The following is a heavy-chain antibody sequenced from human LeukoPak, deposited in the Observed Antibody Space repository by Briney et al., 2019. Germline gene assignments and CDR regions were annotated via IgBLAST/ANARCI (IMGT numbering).Heavy chain of an antibody. Sequence: SETLSLTCAVYGGSFSGYYWSWIRQPPGKGLEWIGEINHSGSTNYNPSLKSRVTISVDTSKNQFSLKLSSVTAADTAVYYCASTTPVTTVVTWGQGTLVTVPS. D-gene: IGHD4-23*01. J-gene: IGHJ4*02. CDR1: GGSFSGYY. CDR2: INHSGST. V-gene: IGHV4-34*01. CDR3: ASTTPVTTVVT.